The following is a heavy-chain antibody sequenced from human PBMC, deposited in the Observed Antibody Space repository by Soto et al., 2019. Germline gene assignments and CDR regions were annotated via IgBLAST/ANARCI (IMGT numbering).Heavy chain of an antibody. CDR1: GLAFSTYW. J-gene: IGHJ4*02. Sequence: EYLKISCNTSGLAFSTYWVGWVRQMPGKGFEWVWINYPGDTATKYSPSFQAHVTISRDKSTNTAYLQWSSLRTSHTAIYLCAANPRHHTQPLRLYWGQGTLLTVFS. CDR2: NYPGDTAT. D-gene: IGHD3-16*01. V-gene: IGHV5-51*01. CDR3: AANPRHHTQPLRLY.